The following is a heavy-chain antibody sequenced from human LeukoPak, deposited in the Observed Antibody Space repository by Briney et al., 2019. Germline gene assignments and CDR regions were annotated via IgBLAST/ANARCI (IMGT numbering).Heavy chain of an antibody. J-gene: IGHJ4*02. CDR1: GDSISSYY. Sequence: SETLSLTCSVSGDSISSYYWTWIRQPPGKGLEWIAYIHYNGNTKSNPSLKSRVTISLDTSKNQFSLKLTSLTAADTAVYYCARGVDSGYPDYWGQGTLVTVSS. CDR3: ARGVDSGYPDY. V-gene: IGHV4-59*01. CDR2: IHYNGNT. D-gene: IGHD3-22*01.